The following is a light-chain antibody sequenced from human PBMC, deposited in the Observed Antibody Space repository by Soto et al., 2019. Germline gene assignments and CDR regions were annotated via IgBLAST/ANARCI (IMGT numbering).Light chain of an antibody. CDR3: QQSYSTRWT. Sequence: IQMTQSPPSLSASVGDRVTITCRASQTISSYLNWYQQQPGKAPKLLIYATSSLQSGVPSRFSGSGSGTAFTLTISSLQPEDFATYYCQQSYSTRWTFGQGTKVDI. CDR2: ATS. CDR1: QTISSY. J-gene: IGKJ1*01. V-gene: IGKV1-39*01.